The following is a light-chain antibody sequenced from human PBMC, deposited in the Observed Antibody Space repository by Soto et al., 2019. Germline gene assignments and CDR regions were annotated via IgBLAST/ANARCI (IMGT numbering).Light chain of an antibody. Sequence: EIVLTQSPGTLSLSPGERATLSCRASQSVSSSYLAWYQQKPGQAPRLLIYGASSRATGIPDRFSGSGYGIDFTLTISRLEPEDFAVYYCQQYGSSLLTFGGGTKVEIK. CDR3: QQYGSSLLT. CDR1: QSVSSSY. J-gene: IGKJ4*01. CDR2: GAS. V-gene: IGKV3-20*01.